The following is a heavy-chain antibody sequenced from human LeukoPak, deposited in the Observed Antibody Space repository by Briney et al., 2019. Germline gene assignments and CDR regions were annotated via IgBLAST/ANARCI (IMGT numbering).Heavy chain of an antibody. Sequence: GGSLRLSYAASGFTFSHHGMNWVRQAPGKGLEWVSGVGPSGARTYYADSVKGRFTISRDDSKNTAYLQMNSLKTEDTAVYYCTNWFYCSSTSCPVGYWGQGTLVTVSS. CDR3: TNWFYCSSTSCPVGY. J-gene: IGHJ4*02. V-gene: IGHV3-23*01. D-gene: IGHD2-2*01. CDR2: VGPSGART. CDR1: GFTFSHHG.